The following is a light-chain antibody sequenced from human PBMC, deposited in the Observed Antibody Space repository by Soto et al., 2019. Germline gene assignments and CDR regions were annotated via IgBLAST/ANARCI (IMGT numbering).Light chain of an antibody. CDR3: QQYGRSGT. CDR1: QSVSNNY. V-gene: IGKV3-20*01. CDR2: GAS. Sequence: IVLTQSPATLSLSPGERATLSCRASQSVSNNYLAWYQQKPGQAPRLLIYGASNRATGIPDRFSGSGSGTVFTLTISRLEPEDFAVYYCQQYGRSGTFGQGTKVDIK. J-gene: IGKJ1*01.